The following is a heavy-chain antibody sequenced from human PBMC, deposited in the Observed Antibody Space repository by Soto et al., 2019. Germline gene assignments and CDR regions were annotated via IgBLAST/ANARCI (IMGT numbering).Heavy chain of an antibody. Sequence: SVKVSCKASGFTFSSSAVQWVRQARGQRLEWIGWIVVGSGNTNYAQKFQERVTITRDMSTSTAYMELTSLRSEDTAVYYCAADNDFWSGHYSFDYWGQGALVTVSS. CDR3: AADNDFWSGHYSFDY. D-gene: IGHD3-3*01. CDR2: IVVGSGNT. CDR1: GFTFSSSA. V-gene: IGHV1-58*01. J-gene: IGHJ4*02.